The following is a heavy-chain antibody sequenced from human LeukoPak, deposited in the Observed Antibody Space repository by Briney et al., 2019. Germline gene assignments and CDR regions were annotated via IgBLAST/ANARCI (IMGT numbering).Heavy chain of an antibody. CDR3: ATAMAVANDAFDI. CDR2: INYSGST. V-gene: IGHV4-59*01. J-gene: IGHJ3*02. Sequence: SETLSLTCTVSGGSISSYYWSWIRQPPGKGLEWIGYINYSGSTNYNPSLKSRVTISVDTSKNQFSLKLSSVTAADTAVYYCATAMAVANDAFDIWGQGTMVTVSS. D-gene: IGHD6-19*01. CDR1: GGSISSYY.